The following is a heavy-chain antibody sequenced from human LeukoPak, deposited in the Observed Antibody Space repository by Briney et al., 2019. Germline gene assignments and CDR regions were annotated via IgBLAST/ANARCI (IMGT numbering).Heavy chain of an antibody. V-gene: IGHV4-4*07. J-gene: IGHJ4*02. CDR3: VRDLGYYESSVLLIRYFDY. D-gene: IGHD3-22*01. CDR1: GDSVSSYY. Sequence: SETLSLTCTVSGDSVSSYYWRWLRQPAGKGLEGGGRIYTSGSNNYNPSRNSGVTMSVDTSKNQLSLKLSSVTAADTAVYYCVRDLGYYESSVLLIRYFDYWGQGTLVTVSS. CDR2: IYTSGSN.